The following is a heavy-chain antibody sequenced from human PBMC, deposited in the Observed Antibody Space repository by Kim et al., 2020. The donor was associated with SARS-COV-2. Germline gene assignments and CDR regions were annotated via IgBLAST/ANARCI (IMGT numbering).Heavy chain of an antibody. D-gene: IGHD6-19*01. Sequence: ASVKVSCKASGYTFTSYGMNWVRQAPGQGLEWMGWINTNTGNPRYAQGFTGRFVFSLDTSVSTAYLQISSLKAEDTAVYFCAGLTSRGQWLVLHYWGQGTLVTVSS. CDR1: GYTFTSYG. J-gene: IGHJ4*02. CDR2: INTNTGNP. V-gene: IGHV7-4-1*02. CDR3: AGLTSRGQWLVLHY.